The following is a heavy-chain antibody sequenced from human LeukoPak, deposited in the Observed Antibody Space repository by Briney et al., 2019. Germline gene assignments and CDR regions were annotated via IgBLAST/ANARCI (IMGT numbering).Heavy chain of an antibody. D-gene: IGHD3-3*01. Sequence: SETLSLTCTVSGGSISSYYWSWIRQPAGKGLQWIGHIYTSGSTNYNPSLKSRVTMSVDTSKNQFSLKLSSVTAADTAVYYCAREVNLRFLEWLIDYWGQGTLVTVSS. CDR3: AREVNLRFLEWLIDY. V-gene: IGHV4-4*07. CDR1: GGSISSYY. CDR2: IYTSGST. J-gene: IGHJ4*02.